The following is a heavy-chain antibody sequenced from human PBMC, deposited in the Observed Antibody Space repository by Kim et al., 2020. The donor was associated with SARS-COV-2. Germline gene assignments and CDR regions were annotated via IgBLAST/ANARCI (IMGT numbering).Heavy chain of an antibody. V-gene: IGHV5-10-1*01. J-gene: IGHJ4*02. Sequence: YSPSFQGHVTISADKSISTAYLQWSSLKASDTAMYYCARPARRYSYGYYYWGQGTLVTVSS. CDR3: ARPARRYSYGYYY. D-gene: IGHD5-18*01.